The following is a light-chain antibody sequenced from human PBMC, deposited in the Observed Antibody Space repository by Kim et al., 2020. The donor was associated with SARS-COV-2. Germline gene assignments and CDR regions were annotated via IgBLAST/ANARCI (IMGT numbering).Light chain of an antibody. Sequence: DIVMTQSPDSLAVSLGERATINCKSSQSVLYSSNNKNYLAWYQQKPGQSPKLLIYWASTRESGVPDRFSGSGSGTDFTLTISSLQAEDVAVYYCQQYYSTPGTFGQGTKVDIK. J-gene: IGKJ1*01. V-gene: IGKV4-1*01. CDR3: QQYYSTPGT. CDR1: QSVLYSSNNKNY. CDR2: WAS.